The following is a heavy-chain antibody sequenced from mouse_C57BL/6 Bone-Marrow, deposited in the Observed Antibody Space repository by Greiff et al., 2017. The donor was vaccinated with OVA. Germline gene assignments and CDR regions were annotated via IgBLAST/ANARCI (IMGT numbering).Heavy chain of an antibody. J-gene: IGHJ3*01. CDR3: ARRGGLRLFAY. CDR2: ISYDGSN. D-gene: IGHD2-4*01. V-gene: IGHV3-6*01. Sequence: EVKLQESGPGLVKPSQSLSLTCSVTGYSITSGYYWNWIRQFPGNKLEWMGYISYDGSNNYNPSLKNRISITRDTSKNQFFLKLNSVTTEDTATYYCARRGGLRLFAYWGQGTLVTVSA. CDR1: GYSITSGYY.